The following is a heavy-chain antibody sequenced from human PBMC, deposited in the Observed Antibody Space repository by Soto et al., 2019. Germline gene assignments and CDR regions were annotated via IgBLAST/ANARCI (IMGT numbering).Heavy chain of an antibody. Sequence: ASVNVSCEASGYTFTSYCISWVRQAPGQGLEWMGWISAYNGNTNYAQKLQGRVTMTTDTSTSTAYMELRSLRSDDTAVYYCASIPRSRNYYYYGMDVWGQGTTVTVSS. J-gene: IGHJ6*02. CDR2: ISAYNGNT. D-gene: IGHD2-21*01. CDR1: GYTFTSYC. CDR3: ASIPRSRNYYYYGMDV. V-gene: IGHV1-18*01.